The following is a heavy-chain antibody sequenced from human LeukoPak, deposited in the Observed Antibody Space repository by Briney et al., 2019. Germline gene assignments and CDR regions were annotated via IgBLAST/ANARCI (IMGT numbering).Heavy chain of an antibody. J-gene: IGHJ4*02. CDR3: IYDSSQSPTDY. Sequence: KPGGSLRLSCAASGFTFSNAWMGWVRQAPGKGLEWVGRIKSKTDGGTTDYAAPVKGRFTISRDDSKNTLYLQMNSLKTEDTAVYYCIYDSSQSPTDYWGQGTLVTVSS. CDR1: GFTFSNAW. CDR2: IKSKTDGGTT. V-gene: IGHV3-15*01. D-gene: IGHD3-22*01.